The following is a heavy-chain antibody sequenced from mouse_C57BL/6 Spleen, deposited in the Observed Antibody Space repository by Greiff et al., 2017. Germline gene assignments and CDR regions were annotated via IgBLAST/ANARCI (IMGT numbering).Heavy chain of an antibody. CDR3: ASNPITTVSKMDY. J-gene: IGHJ4*01. CDR2: INPNNGGT. D-gene: IGHD1-1*01. Sequence: EVQLQQSGPELVKPGASVKISCKASGYTFTDYYMNWVKQSHGKSLEWIGDINPNNGGTSYNQKFKGKATLTVDKSSSTAYMELRSLTSEDSAVYYCASNPITTVSKMDYWGQGTSVTVSS. V-gene: IGHV1-26*01. CDR1: GYTFTDYY.